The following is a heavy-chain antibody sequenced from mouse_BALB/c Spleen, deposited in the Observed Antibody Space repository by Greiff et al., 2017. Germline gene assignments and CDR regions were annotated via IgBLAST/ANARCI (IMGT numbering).Heavy chain of an antibody. Sequence: VQLQQTGPELVKPGASVKISCKASGYSFTDYIMLWVKQSHGKSLEWIGNINPYYGSTSYNLKFKGKATLTVDKSSSTAYMQLNSLTSEDSAVYDCARRDPNSYYFDYWGQGTTLTVSS. J-gene: IGHJ2*01. CDR3: ARRDPNSYYFDY. CDR2: INPYYGST. CDR1: GYSFTDYI. D-gene: IGHD4-1*01. V-gene: IGHV1-39*01.